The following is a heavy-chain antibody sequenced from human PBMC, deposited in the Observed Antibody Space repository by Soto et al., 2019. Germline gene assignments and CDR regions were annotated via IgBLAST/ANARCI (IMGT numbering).Heavy chain of an antibody. CDR2: VSHDGTT. CDR3: ARDTYGNWFDP. D-gene: IGHD4-17*01. V-gene: IGHV4-30-4*02. J-gene: IGHJ5*02. CDR1: GASISSGDYL. Sequence: SETLSLTCTVSGASISSGDYLWSWIRQSPGKGLEWIGYVSHDGTTYYNPSLESRVTISVDTSKNQFSLKLSSVTAADTAVYYCARDTYGNWFDPWGQGTLVTVSS.